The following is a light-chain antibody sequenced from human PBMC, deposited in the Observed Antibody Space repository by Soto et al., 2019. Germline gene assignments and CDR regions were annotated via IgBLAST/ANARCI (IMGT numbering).Light chain of an antibody. CDR2: DAS. Sequence: LTQIPANLSLSPGESATLSCRASQSVSYYLAWYQQKPGQAPRLLIYDASKRAPGVPARFSGSGSGTDFTLTISSLEPEDFAIYYCQQRSNWPALTFGGGTKVEI. J-gene: IGKJ4*01. V-gene: IGKV3-11*01. CDR1: QSVSYY. CDR3: QQRSNWPALT.